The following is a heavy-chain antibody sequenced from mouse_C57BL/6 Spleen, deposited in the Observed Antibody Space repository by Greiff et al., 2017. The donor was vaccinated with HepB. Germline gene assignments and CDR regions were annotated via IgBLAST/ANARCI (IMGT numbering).Heavy chain of an antibody. J-gene: IGHJ1*03. Sequence: VQLQQPGAELVKPGASVKLSCKASGYTFTSYWMQWVKQRPGQGLEWIGEIDPSDSYTNYNQKFKGKATLTVDTSSSTAYMQLSSLTSEDSAVYYCARSGMVTTRYFDVWGTGTTVTVSS. CDR3: ARSGMVTTRYFDV. CDR2: IDPSDSYT. CDR1: GYTFTSYW. D-gene: IGHD2-2*01. V-gene: IGHV1-50*01.